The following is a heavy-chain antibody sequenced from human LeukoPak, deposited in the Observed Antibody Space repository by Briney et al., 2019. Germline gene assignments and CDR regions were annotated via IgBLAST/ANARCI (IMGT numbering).Heavy chain of an antibody. D-gene: IGHD2-2*01. V-gene: IGHV5-51*01. Sequence: GESLKISCKGSGYSFTTYWIGWVRQMPGKGLKWMGIIYPGDSDTRYSPSFQGQVTISADKSINTAYLQWSSLKASDTAMYYCARLESPRTADDFWGQGTLVTVSS. CDR3: ARLESPRTADDF. CDR1: GYSFTTYW. CDR2: IYPGDSDT. J-gene: IGHJ4*02.